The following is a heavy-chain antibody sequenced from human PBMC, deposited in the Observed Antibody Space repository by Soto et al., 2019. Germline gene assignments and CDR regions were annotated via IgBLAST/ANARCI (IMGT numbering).Heavy chain of an antibody. D-gene: IGHD2-2*01. CDR2: ITNSDSTI. CDR1: GFTFSDYY. V-gene: IGHV3-11*01. Sequence: QVQLVESGGGLVQPGGSLRLSCAASGFTFSDYYMTWIRQAPGKGLEWVSYITNSDSTIYYADSVKGRFTMSRDNAKNSLYLQINRLRGEDTGGYYCSRGGATRFGYWGQGTPVTVSS. CDR3: SRGGATRFGY. J-gene: IGHJ4*02.